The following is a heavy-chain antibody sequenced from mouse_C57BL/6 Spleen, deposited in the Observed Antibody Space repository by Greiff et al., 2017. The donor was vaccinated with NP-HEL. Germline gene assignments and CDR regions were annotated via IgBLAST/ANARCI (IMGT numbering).Heavy chain of an antibody. J-gene: IGHJ4*01. Sequence: QVQLKESGAELVKPGASVKISCKASGYAFSSYWMNWVKQRPGKGLEWIGQIYPGDGDTNYNGKFKGKATLTADKSSSTAYMQLSSLTSEDSAVYFCAINYAYAMDYWGQGTSVTVSS. CDR1: GYAFSSYW. CDR3: AINYAYAMDY. D-gene: IGHD2-1*01. CDR2: IYPGDGDT. V-gene: IGHV1-80*01.